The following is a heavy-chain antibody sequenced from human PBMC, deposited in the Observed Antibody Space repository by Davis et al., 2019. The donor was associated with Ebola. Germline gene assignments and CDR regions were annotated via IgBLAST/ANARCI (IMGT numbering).Heavy chain of an antibody. J-gene: IGHJ4*02. V-gene: IGHV3-23*01. CDR2: ISGSGGST. Sequence: GESPKTPCAASGFTFSSYAMSWVRQAPGKGLEWVSAISGSGGSTYYADSVKGRFTISRDNSKNTLYLQMNSLRAEDTAVYYCAKDPSVVTAQMFDYWGQGTLVTVSS. CDR3: AKDPSVVTAQMFDY. D-gene: IGHD2-21*02. CDR1: GFTFSSYA.